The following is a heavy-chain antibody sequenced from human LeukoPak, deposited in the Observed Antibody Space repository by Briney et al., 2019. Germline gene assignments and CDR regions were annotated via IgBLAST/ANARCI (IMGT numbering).Heavy chain of an antibody. CDR1: GFTFSSYA. J-gene: IGHJ4*02. CDR2: ISYDGSNK. Sequence: GRSLRLSCAASGFTFSSYAMDWVRQAPGKGLEWVAAISYDGSNKYYADSVKGRFTITRDNSKSTPYLQMNSLRAEDTAVYYCARNPHYSSCWQLGYWGQGTLVT. V-gene: IGHV3-30-3*01. D-gene: IGHD6-13*01. CDR3: ARNPHYSSCWQLGY.